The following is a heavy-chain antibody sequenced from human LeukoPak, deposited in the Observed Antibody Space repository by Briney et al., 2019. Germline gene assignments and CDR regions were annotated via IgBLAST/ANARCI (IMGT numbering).Heavy chain of an antibody. V-gene: IGHV3-23*01. J-gene: IGHJ4*02. CDR3: AKQRSEVVVAATNY. CDR2: ITGGGDTT. CDR1: GFTFSGYA. Sequence: GGSLRLSCAASGFTFSGYAMTWVRQAPGKGLEWVSSITGGGDTTYYADSVRGRVTISRDNSKNTLSLQTNSLRAEDTAVYYCAKQRSEVVVAATNYWGQGTLVTVSS. D-gene: IGHD2-15*01.